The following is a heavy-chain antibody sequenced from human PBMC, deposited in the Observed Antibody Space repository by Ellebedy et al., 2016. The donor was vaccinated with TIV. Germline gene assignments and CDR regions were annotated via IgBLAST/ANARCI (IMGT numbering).Heavy chain of an antibody. CDR2: VYHSGST. Sequence: MPGGSLRLSCIVSGGPISSSDYYWGWIRQPTGKELEWIGTVYHSGSTSYNPSLKSRVTISVDTSKNQFSLKLSSVIAADTAVFYCARAQWRAFDIWGQGTMVTVSS. CDR1: GGPISSSDYY. V-gene: IGHV4-39*07. CDR3: ARAQWRAFDI. D-gene: IGHD6-19*01. J-gene: IGHJ3*02.